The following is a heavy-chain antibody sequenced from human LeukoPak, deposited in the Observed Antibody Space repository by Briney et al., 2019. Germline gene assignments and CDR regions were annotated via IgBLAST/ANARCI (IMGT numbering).Heavy chain of an antibody. V-gene: IGHV3-33*06. CDR3: AKGGYYDSSGPRAFDI. Sequence: PGRSLRLSCAASGFTFSSYGMHWVRQAPGKGLEWVAVIWYDGSNKYYADSVKGRFTISRNNSMNTLYLQMNSLRAEDTAVYYCAKGGYYDSSGPRAFDIWGQGTMVTVSS. J-gene: IGHJ3*02. CDR2: IWYDGSNK. D-gene: IGHD3-22*01. CDR1: GFTFSSYG.